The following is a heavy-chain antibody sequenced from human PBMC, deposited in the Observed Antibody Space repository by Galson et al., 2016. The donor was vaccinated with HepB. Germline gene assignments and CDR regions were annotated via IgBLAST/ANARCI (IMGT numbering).Heavy chain of an antibody. CDR1: GYSFSNYW. CDR3: ARRNPGLSGGHGMDV. V-gene: IGHV5-51*01. CDR2: INPGDSDT. J-gene: IGHJ6*02. D-gene: IGHD3-10*01. Sequence: QSGAEVKEPGESLKISCEGSGYSFSNYWIAWVRQMPRKGLEWVGIINPGDSDTRYSPSFQGQVTISADKSITTAYVQWGSLKASDTAIYYCARRNPGLSGGHGMDVWGQGTTVTV.